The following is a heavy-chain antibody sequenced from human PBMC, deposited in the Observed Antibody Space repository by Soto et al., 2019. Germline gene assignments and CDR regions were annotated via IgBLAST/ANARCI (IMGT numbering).Heavy chain of an antibody. CDR3: ARHTSLWFGEAIDY. D-gene: IGHD3-10*01. Sequence: QLQLQESGPGLVKPSETLSLTCTVSGGSISSSSYYWGWIRQPPGKGLEWIGSIYYSGSTYYNPSLKSRVTISVDTSKNQFSLKLSSVTAADTAVYYCARHTSLWFGEAIDYWCQGTLVTVSS. V-gene: IGHV4-39*01. CDR1: GGSISSSSYY. J-gene: IGHJ4*02. CDR2: IYYSGST.